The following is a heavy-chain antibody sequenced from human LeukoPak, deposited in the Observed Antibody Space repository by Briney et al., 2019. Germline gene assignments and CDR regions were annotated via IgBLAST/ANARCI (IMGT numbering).Heavy chain of an antibody. Sequence: NTSGTLSLTCAVSGASVSSDDWWDWVRQPPGEGLEWIGEIYRSGNTIYNPSLKGRVTLSIDTSMNQFSLKLSFVTAADTAVYYCARDTSSGSGNQISWFFDLWGRGTLVTVSS. V-gene: IGHV4-4*02. CDR3: ARDTSSGSGNQISWFFDL. CDR1: GASVSSDDW. D-gene: IGHD3-10*01. J-gene: IGHJ2*01. CDR2: IYRSGNT.